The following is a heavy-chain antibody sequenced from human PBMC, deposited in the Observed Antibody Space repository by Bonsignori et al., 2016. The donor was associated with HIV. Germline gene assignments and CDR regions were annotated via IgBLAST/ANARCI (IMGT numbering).Heavy chain of an antibody. V-gene: IGHV3-23*04. D-gene: IGHD3-16*01. CDR1: GFTLSSHA. J-gene: IGHJ4*02. CDR3: ARHWGNDY. CDR2: IRDSGIIT. Sequence: EVRLVESGGGLVQPGGSLRLSCAASGFTLSSHAINWVRQAPGKGLEWVSSIRDSGIITYYADSVKGRFTISRDIFKNTLYLQMNSLTVEDTAVYYCARHWGNDYWGQGTLVTVSS.